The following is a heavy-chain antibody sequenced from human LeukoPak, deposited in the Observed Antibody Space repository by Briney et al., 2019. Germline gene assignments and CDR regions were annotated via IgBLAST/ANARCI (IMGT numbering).Heavy chain of an antibody. V-gene: IGHV4-61*02. CDR2: IYTSGST. J-gene: IGHJ4*02. CDR1: GDSISSGNYY. D-gene: IGHD6-19*01. Sequence: RASETLSLTCTVSGDSISSGNYYWSWIRQPAGKGLEWIVRIYTSGSTNYNPSLKSLITISVDKSKNQFSLKLSSVTAADTAVYYCARDLGIAVAGTGYWGQGTLVTVSS. CDR3: ARDLGIAVAGTGY.